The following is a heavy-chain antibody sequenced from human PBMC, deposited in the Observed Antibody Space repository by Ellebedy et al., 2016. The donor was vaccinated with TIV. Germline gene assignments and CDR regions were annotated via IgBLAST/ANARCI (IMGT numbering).Heavy chain of an antibody. D-gene: IGHD5-18*01. V-gene: IGHV1-18*01. Sequence: AASVKVSCKASGYTFTSYGISWVRQPPGQGLAWMGWISAYNGNTNYAQKLQGRVTMTTDTSTSTAYMELRSLRSEDTAVYYCARNTPRAEYFDYWGQGTLVTVSS. J-gene: IGHJ4*02. CDR2: ISAYNGNT. CDR3: ARNTPRAEYFDY. CDR1: GYTFTSYG.